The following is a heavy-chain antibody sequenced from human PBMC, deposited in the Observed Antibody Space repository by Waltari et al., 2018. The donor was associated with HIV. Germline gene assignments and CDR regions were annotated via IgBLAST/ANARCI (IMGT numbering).Heavy chain of an antibody. J-gene: IGHJ4*02. CDR3: ARGGFYGSGSKVN. D-gene: IGHD3-10*01. V-gene: IGHV3-7*04. CDR1: GFTFSSYW. CDR2: IKQDGSEK. Sequence: EVQLVESGGGLVQPGGSLRLSCAASGFTFSSYWMSWVRQAPGKGLEWGANIKQDGSEKYYVDSVNGRLTISRDNAENSLYLQMNSLRAEDTAVYYCARGGFYGSGSKVNWGQGTLVTVSS.